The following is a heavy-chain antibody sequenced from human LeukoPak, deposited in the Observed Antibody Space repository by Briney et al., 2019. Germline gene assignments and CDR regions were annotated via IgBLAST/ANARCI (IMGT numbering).Heavy chain of an antibody. D-gene: IGHD3-10*01. V-gene: IGHV4-34*01. Sequence: SETLSLTCAVYGGSFSGYYWSWIRQPPGKGLEWIGEINHSGSTNYNPSLKSRVTISVDTSKNQFSLKLSSVTAADTAVYYCARDVSYGSGSYYTFDYWGQGTLVTVSS. J-gene: IGHJ4*02. CDR3: ARDVSYGSGSYYTFDY. CDR2: INHSGST. CDR1: GGSFSGYY.